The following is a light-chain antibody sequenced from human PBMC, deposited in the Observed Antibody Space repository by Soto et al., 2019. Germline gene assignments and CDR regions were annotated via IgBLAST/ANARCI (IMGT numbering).Light chain of an antibody. Sequence: QSALTQPASVSGSPGQSITISCTGTSSDVGGYNYVSWYQQHPGKAPKLIIYEVSRRPSGVSNRFSGSKSGNTASLTISGLQAEDEADYYCCSYTSGSTDVFGTGTKLTVL. CDR2: EVS. CDR3: CSYTSGSTDV. J-gene: IGLJ1*01. CDR1: SSDVGGYNY. V-gene: IGLV2-14*01.